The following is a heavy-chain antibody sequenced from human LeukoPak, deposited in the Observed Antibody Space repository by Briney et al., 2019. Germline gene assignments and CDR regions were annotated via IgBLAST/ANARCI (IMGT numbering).Heavy chain of an antibody. CDR1: GGSISSGSYY. CDR2: IYTSGST. CDR3: ARDMVRGVSNWFDP. Sequence: SQTLSLTCTVSGGSISSGSYYWSWIRQPAGKGLEWIGRIYTSGSTNYNPSLKSRVTISVDTSKNQFSLKLSSVTAADTAVYYCARDMVRGVSNWFDPWGQGTLVTVSS. D-gene: IGHD3-10*01. V-gene: IGHV4-61*02. J-gene: IGHJ5*02.